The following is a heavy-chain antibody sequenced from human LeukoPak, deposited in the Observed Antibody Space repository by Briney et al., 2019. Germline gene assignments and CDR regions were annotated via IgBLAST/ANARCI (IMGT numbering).Heavy chain of an antibody. V-gene: IGHV4-34*01. CDR1: GFTFSSYD. CDR2: INHNGST. J-gene: IGHJ4*02. CDR3: ASPWDF. Sequence: GSLRLSCAASGFTFSSYDMSWIRQPPGKGLEWIGEINHNGSTNYNPSLKSRVTISVDTSKNQFSLKLSSVTAADTAVYYCASPWDFWGQGTLVTVSS.